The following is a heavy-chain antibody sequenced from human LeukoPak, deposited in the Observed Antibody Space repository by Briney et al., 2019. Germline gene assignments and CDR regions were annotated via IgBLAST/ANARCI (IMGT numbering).Heavy chain of an antibody. CDR2: INGSGGST. J-gene: IGHJ4*02. CDR3: GCDHSSSLTII. D-gene: IGHD6-13*01. V-gene: IGHV3-20*04. CDR1: GFTFDDYG. Sequence: PGGSLRLSCAASGFTFDDYGMSWVRQAPGKGLEWVSGINGSGGSTGYADSVKGRFTISRDNAKNSLYLQMSSLRAEDTALYYCGCDHSSSLTIIWGQGTLVTVSS.